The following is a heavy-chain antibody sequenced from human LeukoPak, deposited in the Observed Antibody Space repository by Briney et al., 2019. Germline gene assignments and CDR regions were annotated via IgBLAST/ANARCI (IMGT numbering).Heavy chain of an antibody. J-gene: IGHJ3*02. V-gene: IGHV1-24*01. Sequence: GASVKVSXKVSGYTLTELSMHWVRQAPGKGLEWMGGFDPEDDETIYAQKFQGRVTMTEDTSTDTAYMELSSLRSKDTAVYYCATSASSGYSNDAFDIWGQGTMVTVSS. CDR2: FDPEDDET. CDR3: ATSASSGYSNDAFDI. D-gene: IGHD3-22*01. CDR1: GYTLTELS.